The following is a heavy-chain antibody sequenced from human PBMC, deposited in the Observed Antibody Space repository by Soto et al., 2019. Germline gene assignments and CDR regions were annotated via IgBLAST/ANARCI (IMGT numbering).Heavy chain of an antibody. Sequence: SETLSRTSAVYGASVSCYDWSWIRQPPGKGLEWMGEINQSGGTNYNPSLKSRVTISMDTSKNQFSLRLSSVTAADTAIYYCARDPYANAFDIWGRGTVVT. D-gene: IGHD2-2*01. CDR2: INQSGGT. J-gene: IGHJ3*02. V-gene: IGHV4-34*01. CDR1: GASVSCYD. CDR3: ARDPYANAFDI.